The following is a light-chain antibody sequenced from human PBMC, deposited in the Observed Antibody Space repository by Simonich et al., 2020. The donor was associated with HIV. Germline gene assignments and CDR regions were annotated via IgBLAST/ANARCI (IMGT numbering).Light chain of an antibody. CDR1: QSILYSSNNKNY. CDR2: WAS. V-gene: IGKV4-1*01. Sequence: DIVMTQSPDSLAVSLGERATINCKSSQSILYSSNNKNYLAWYQQQPGQPPKLLIYWASTRESGVPDRCSGSGSGTDFNLTISSLQAEDVAVYYCQQYYSTPQTFGQGTKVEIK. CDR3: QQYYSTPQT. J-gene: IGKJ1*01.